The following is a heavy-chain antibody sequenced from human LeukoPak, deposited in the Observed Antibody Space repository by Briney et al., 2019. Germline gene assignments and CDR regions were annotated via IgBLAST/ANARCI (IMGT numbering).Heavy chain of an antibody. J-gene: IGHJ5*02. D-gene: IGHD3-10*01. CDR1: GFTFTGYY. CDR2: INPNSGGT. Sequence: ASVKVSCKTSGFTFTGYYIHWVRQAPGQGLEWMGLINPNSGGTNYAQKFQGRVTLTRDTSISTAYMDLSSLRSDDTALYYCVRVALGPNYGSWFDPWGQGTLVTVSS. V-gene: IGHV1-2*02. CDR3: VRVALGPNYGSWFDP.